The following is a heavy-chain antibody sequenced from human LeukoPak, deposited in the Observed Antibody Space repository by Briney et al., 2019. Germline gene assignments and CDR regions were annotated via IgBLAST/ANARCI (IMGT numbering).Heavy chain of an antibody. CDR2: ISGRRGDT. Sequence: QPGRSLRLSCAASGFSFSTYAMSWVRQAPGKGLEWVSAISGRRGDTYYPDSVKGRFTISRDNSKNTLYLQMNSLRAEDTAVYYCARERDSSGYFDSWGQGTLVTVSS. J-gene: IGHJ4*02. D-gene: IGHD3-22*01. CDR3: ARERDSSGYFDS. V-gene: IGHV3-23*01. CDR1: GFSFSTYA.